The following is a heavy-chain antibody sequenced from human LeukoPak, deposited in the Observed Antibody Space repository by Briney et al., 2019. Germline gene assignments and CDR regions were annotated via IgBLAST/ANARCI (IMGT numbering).Heavy chain of an antibody. J-gene: IGHJ5*02. D-gene: IGHD3-22*01. V-gene: IGHV1-18*01. Sequence: ASVKVSCKASGYTFTSYGISWVRQAPGQGLEWMGWISAYNGNTNYAQKLQGRVTMTTDTSTSTAYMELRSLRSDDTAVYYCARDFRLHYYDSSGYYPGLGFDPWGQGTLVTVSS. CDR1: GYTFTSYG. CDR3: ARDFRLHYYDSSGYYPGLGFDP. CDR2: ISAYNGNT.